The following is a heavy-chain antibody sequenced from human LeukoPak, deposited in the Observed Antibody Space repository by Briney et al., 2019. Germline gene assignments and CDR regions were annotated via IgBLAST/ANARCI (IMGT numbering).Heavy chain of an antibody. Sequence: PGRSLRLSCAASGFTFSSYAMHSVRQAPGKGLEYVSAISSNGGSTSYANSVKGRFTISRDNSKNTLYLQMGSLRAEDMAVYYCARDGMTDGYFDLWGRGTLVTVSS. CDR3: ARDGMTDGYFDL. J-gene: IGHJ2*01. D-gene: IGHD2-21*02. CDR1: GFTFSSYA. V-gene: IGHV3-64*01. CDR2: ISSNGGST.